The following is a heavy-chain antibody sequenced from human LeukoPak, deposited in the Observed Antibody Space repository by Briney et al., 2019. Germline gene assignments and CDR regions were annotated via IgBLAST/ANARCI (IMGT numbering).Heavy chain of an antibody. J-gene: IGHJ4*02. V-gene: IGHV1-2*02. CDR2: INPNSGGT. D-gene: IGHD6-13*01. Sequence: GASVKVSCKASGYTFTDYYLHWVRQAPGQGLEWMGWINPNSGGTNYAQKFQGRVTMTRDTSISTAYMELSRLRSDDTAVYYCARDRHPYSSSWYTIDYWGQGTLVTVSS. CDR3: ARDRHPYSSSWYTIDY. CDR1: GYTFTDYY.